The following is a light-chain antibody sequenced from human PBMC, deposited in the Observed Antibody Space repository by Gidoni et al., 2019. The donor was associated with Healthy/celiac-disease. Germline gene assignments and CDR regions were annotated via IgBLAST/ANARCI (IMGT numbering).Light chain of an antibody. CDR3: LQDYNYPWT. CDR2: AAS. V-gene: IGKV1-6*01. Sequence: AIQMTQSPSSLSASVGASVTITCRASQGIRNDVGWYQQKPGKAPKLLIYAASSLQSGVPSRFSGSGSGTDFTLTSSSLQPEDFATYYCLQDYNYPWTFGQXTKVEIK. J-gene: IGKJ1*01. CDR1: QGIRND.